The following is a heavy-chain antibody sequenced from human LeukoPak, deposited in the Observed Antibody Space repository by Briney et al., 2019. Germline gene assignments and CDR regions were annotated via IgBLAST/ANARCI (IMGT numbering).Heavy chain of an antibody. D-gene: IGHD1-7*01. CDR3: ARVLIGTLDY. Sequence: PSETLSLTCAVYGGSLSDHFWTWIRQPPGKGLEWIEEVSHSGSTNSKPSLKSRVTVSVDTSKNQFSLNLSSVTAADTAVYYCARVLIGTLDYWGQGILVTVSS. CDR2: VSHSGST. J-gene: IGHJ4*02. V-gene: IGHV4-34*01. CDR1: GGSLSDHF.